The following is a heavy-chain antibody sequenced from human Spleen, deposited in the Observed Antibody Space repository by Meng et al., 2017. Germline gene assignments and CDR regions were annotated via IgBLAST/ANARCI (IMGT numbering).Heavy chain of an antibody. V-gene: IGHV4-39*02. Sequence: SETLSLTCSVSGGSLNSGSFYWGWIRQPPGKGLEWITSMYHSGSTHYNPSLKSRVTISVDTSQNNLSLKLSSVTAADTAVYYCARGRSRTVVTPKRGGTNFDYWGQGTLVTVSS. CDR1: GGSLNSGSFY. CDR3: ARGRSRTVVTPKRGGTNFDY. CDR2: MYHSGST. J-gene: IGHJ4*02. D-gene: IGHD4-23*01.